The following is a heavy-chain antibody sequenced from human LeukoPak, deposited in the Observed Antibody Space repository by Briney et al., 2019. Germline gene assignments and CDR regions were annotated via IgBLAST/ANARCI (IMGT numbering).Heavy chain of an antibody. Sequence: GASVQVSCKASGYTFSAYTIHWVRQAPGQRFEWMGWIDGDSGDTRYSQKFQGRVTFTRDTSANTVYLELSSLRSEDTAVYYCARGSTSDWPLDYWGQGTLVTISS. CDR2: IDGDSGDT. CDR3: ARGSTSDWPLDY. CDR1: GYTFSAYT. V-gene: IGHV1-3*01. D-gene: IGHD2-21*02. J-gene: IGHJ4*02.